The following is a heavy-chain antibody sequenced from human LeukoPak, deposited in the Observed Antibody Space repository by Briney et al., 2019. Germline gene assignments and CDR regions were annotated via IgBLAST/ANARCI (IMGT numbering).Heavy chain of an antibody. CDR1: GFTFNSHA. CDR3: AKGVRFADYYYMDV. D-gene: IGHD3-3*01. J-gene: IGHJ6*03. CDR2: INGNGAST. Sequence: SGGSLRLSCAASGFTFNSHAMSWVRQAPGKGLEWVSGINGNGASTYYSDSVKGRFTISRDNSKNTLYLQMNSLRAEDTAVYYCAKGVRFADYYYMDVWGKGTTVTVSS. V-gene: IGHV3-23*01.